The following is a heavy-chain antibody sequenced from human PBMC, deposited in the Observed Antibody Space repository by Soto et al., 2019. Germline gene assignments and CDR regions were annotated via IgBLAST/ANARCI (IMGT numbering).Heavy chain of an antibody. D-gene: IGHD2-2*01. CDR3: ARGRVVVPAAVMFNCLDP. J-gene: IGHJ5*02. Sequence: SETLSLTCAIPGAPITWGDYSWNWIRQPPGKGLEWIGYIFHGGSTYYNPSLRSRVTISVDRSRTQFSLKMSSVTAADTAVYYCARGRVVVPAAVMFNCLDPWGQGALVTVSA. V-gene: IGHV4-30-2*01. CDR2: IFHGGST. CDR1: GAPITWGDYS.